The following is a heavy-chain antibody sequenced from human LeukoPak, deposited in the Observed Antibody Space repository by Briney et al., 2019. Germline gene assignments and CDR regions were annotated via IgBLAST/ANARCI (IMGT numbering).Heavy chain of an antibody. CDR1: GGTFSSYA. J-gene: IGHJ3*02. Sequence: SVKVSCKASGGTFSSYAISWVRQAPGQGLEWVGGIIPIFGTANYAQKFQGRVTITTDESTSTAYMELSSLRSEDTAVYYCARDFKGGSYPEDDAFDIWGQGTMVTVSS. CDR2: IIPIFGTA. CDR3: ARDFKGGSYPEDDAFDI. V-gene: IGHV1-69*05. D-gene: IGHD1-26*01.